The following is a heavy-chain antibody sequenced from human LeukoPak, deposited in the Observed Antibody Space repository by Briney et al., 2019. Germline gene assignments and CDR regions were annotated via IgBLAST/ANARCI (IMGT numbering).Heavy chain of an antibody. CDR1: GFTFSSYW. CDR2: IKQDGSEK. CDR3: ASFPPLYYFDY. V-gene: IGHV3-7*05. Sequence: PGGSLRLSCAASGFTFSSYWMSWVRQAPGKGLEWVANIKQDGSEKYYVDSVKGRFTISRDNAKNSLYLQVNSLRAEDTAVYYCASFPPLYYFDYWGQGTLVTVSS. J-gene: IGHJ4*02.